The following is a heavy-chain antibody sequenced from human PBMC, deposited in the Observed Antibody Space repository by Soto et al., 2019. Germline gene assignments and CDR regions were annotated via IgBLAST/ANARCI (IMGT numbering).Heavy chain of an antibody. CDR3: ARDANRGGDLDI. CDR1: GFTFTTYW. V-gene: IGHV3-7*01. Sequence: EVQLVESGGDLVQPGGSLRLSCATSGFTFTTYWMHWVRQAPVKGLEWVAHIKRDGSEKYYVDSVKGRFTISSDSAKNSLYLQMNSLRVEDTAVYYCARDANRGGDLDIWGQGTMVTVSS. CDR2: IKRDGSEK. D-gene: IGHD2-21*02. J-gene: IGHJ3*02.